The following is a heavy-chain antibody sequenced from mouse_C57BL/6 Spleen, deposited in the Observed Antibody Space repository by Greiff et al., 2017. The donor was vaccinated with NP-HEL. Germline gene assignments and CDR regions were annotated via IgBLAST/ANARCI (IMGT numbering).Heavy chain of an antibody. CDR1: GFTFSDYG. D-gene: IGHD5-5*01. Sequence: DVHLVESGGGLVKPGGSLKLSCAASGFTFSDYGMHWVRQAPEKGLEWVAYISSGSSTIYYADTVKGRFTLSRDNAKSTLFLQMTRLRSEDTAMYYCASAPHYPYAMDYWGQGTSGTVSS. CDR2: ISSGSSTI. V-gene: IGHV5-17*01. J-gene: IGHJ4*01. CDR3: ASAPHYPYAMDY.